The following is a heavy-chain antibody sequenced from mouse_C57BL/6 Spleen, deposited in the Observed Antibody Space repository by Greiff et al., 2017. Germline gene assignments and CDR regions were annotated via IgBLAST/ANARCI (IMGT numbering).Heavy chain of an antibody. CDR1: GYSFTSYY. Sequence: HVQLQQSGPELVKPGASVKISCKASGYSFTSYYIHWVKQRPGQGLEWIGWIYPGSGNTKYNEKFKGKATLTADTSSSTAYMQLSSLTSEDSAVYYCARDYYGSSPAWFAYWGQGTLVTVSA. J-gene: IGHJ3*01. D-gene: IGHD1-1*01. V-gene: IGHV1-66*01. CDR2: IYPGSGNT. CDR3: ARDYYGSSPAWFAY.